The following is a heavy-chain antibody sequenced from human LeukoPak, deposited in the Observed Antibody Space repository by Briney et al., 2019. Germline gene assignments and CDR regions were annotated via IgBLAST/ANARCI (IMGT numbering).Heavy chain of an antibody. CDR2: INSDGSST. V-gene: IGHV3-74*01. CDR3: ASGYYYYYMDV. Sequence: GSLRLSCAASGFTFSSYWMHWVRQAPGKGLVWVSRINSDGSSTSYADSVKGRFTISRDNAKNTLYLQMNSLRAEDTAVYYCASGYYYYYMDVWGKGTTVTVS. CDR1: GFTFSSYW. J-gene: IGHJ6*03.